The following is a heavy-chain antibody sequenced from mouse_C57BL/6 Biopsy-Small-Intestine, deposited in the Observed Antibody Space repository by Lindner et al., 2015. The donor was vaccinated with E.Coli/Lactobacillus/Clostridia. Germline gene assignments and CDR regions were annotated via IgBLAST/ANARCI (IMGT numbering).Heavy chain of an antibody. CDR3: ARAARVLSGDLAFDI. V-gene: IGHV1-74*01. D-gene: IGHD1-3*01. Sequence: SVKVSCKASGDTFNSYTITWVRQAPGQGLEWMGRIIPLLGLENYAQKFQGRVTITADKSTSTVYMELSSLRSEDTAVYYCARAARVLSGDLAFDIWGQGTMIIVSS. CDR2: IIPLLGLE. J-gene: IGHJ3*01. CDR1: GDTFNSYT.